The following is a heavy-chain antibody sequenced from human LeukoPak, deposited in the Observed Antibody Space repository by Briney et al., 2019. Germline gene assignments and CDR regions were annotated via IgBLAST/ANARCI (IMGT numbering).Heavy chain of an antibody. CDR1: GGTISNYY. V-gene: IGHV4-59*01. CDR2: IYYSGTT. J-gene: IGHJ4*02. CDR3: ARGVYIAAAQYGY. Sequence: SETLSLTCTVSGGTISNYYWSWTRQPPGKGLEWIGYIYYSGTTNYNPSLKSRVTISVDTSKNQFSLKLNSVTAADTAVYYCARGVYIAAAQYGYWGQGTLVTVSS. D-gene: IGHD6-13*01.